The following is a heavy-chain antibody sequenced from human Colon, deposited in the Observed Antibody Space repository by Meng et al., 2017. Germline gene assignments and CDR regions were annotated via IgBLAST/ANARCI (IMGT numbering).Heavy chain of an antibody. V-gene: IGHV1-69*06. J-gene: IGHJ4*02. CDR3: ARAETLIDYEDYGSSSYYFDY. D-gene: IGHD4-17*01. Sequence: QGQLVQCGAEVQKPGSSGKVPCKASGGTFSTYDISWVRQAPGQGLEWMGGITPISDTPNYAQEFKGRVTITADKSTNTAYMELNSLRSEDTAVYYCARAETLIDYEDYGSSSYYFDYWGQGTLVTVSS. CDR2: ITPISDTP. CDR1: GGTFSTYD.